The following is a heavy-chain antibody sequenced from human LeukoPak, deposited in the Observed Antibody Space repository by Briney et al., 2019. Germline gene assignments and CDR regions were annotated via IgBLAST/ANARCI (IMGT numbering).Heavy chain of an antibody. J-gene: IGHJ4*02. D-gene: IGHD3-3*01. CDR2: ISGTGGST. V-gene: IGHV3-23*01. CDR3: AKTPLRFLEWLLGD. Sequence: GGSLRLSCAASGFTFSSYALTWVRQAPGKGLEWVSGISGTGGSTYYADSVKGRFTISRDNSKNTLYLQMNSLRAEDTAVYYCAKTPLRFLEWLLGDWGQGTLVTVSS. CDR1: GFTFSSYA.